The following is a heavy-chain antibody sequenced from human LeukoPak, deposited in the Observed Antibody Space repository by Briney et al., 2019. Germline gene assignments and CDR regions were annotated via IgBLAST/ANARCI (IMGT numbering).Heavy chain of an antibody. D-gene: IGHD6-6*01. CDR3: ARESEYSSSGEGYFDY. CDR1: GVTFSSYA. CDR2: IIPIFGTA. J-gene: IGHJ4*02. Sequence: ASVNVSCKASGVTFSSYAISWVRQAPGQGLEWMGGIIPIFGTANYAQKFQGRVTITTDESTSTAYMELSSLRSEDTAVYYCARESEYSSSGEGYFDYWGQGTLVTVSS. V-gene: IGHV1-69*05.